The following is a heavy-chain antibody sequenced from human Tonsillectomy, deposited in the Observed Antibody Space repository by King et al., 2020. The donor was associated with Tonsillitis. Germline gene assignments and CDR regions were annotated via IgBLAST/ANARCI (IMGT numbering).Heavy chain of an antibody. V-gene: IGHV3-7*03. CDR2: XXXDXSDX. Sequence: QLVQSGGGLXQPGGSLRXSXXXXGFSFXRXWMNWVRXXPGKGLXXVXXXXXDXSDXYYVDSVKGRFTISKDSAKNSLYLQMNSLRAEDTAVYYCTSVATGESTDRWGQGTLVTVSS. CDR3: TSVATGESTDR. CDR1: GFSFXRXW. D-gene: IGHD3-16*01. J-gene: IGHJ5*02.